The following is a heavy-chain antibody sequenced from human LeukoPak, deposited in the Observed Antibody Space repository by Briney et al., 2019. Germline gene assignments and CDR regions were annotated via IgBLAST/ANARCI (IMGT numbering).Heavy chain of an antibody. CDR1: GGSISSGSYY. D-gene: IGHD6-19*01. V-gene: IGHV4-61*02. CDR3: ARDGWAGTDY. J-gene: IGHJ4*02. CDR2: FYTSGST. Sequence: SQTLSLTCTVSGGSISSGSYYWSWIRQPAGKGLEWIGRFYTSGSTNYNPSLKSRVTISVDTSKNQFSLKLSSVTAADTAVYYCARDGWAGTDYWGQGTLVTVSS.